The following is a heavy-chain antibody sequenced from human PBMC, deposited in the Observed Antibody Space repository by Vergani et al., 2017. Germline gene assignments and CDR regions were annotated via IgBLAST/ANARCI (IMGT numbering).Heavy chain of an antibody. CDR3: ARDRPTSYDFWTDYYPFDS. J-gene: IGHJ4*02. D-gene: IGHD3-3*01. V-gene: IGHV1-18*01. CDR1: GYTFTDYG. Sequence: QVRLIQSGSEVKKPGASVKVSCEASGYTFTDYGISWVRQAHGQGLEWMAWISPYNGNTDSAQNFQGRVTVTIDTSTTTAYMELTSLRSDDTAVYYCARDRPTSYDFWTDYYPFDSWGQGTLVTVSS. CDR2: ISPYNGNT.